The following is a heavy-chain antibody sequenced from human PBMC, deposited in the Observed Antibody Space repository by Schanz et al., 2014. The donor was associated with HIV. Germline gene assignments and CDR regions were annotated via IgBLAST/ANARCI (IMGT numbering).Heavy chain of an antibody. CDR1: GYIFTDYY. V-gene: IGHV1-2*02. J-gene: IGHJ4*02. D-gene: IGHD2-15*01. CDR3: ARGRSGYCSGGSCPYGRYYFDY. Sequence: QVQLVQSGAEGRKPGASVKVSCKTSGYIFTDYYVHWVRQAPGQGLEWMGWINPNSGGTNYAQKFQGRVTMTRDTSISTAYMELSRLRSDDTAVYYCARGRSGYCSGGSCPYGRYYFDYWGQGTLVTVSS. CDR2: INPNSGGT.